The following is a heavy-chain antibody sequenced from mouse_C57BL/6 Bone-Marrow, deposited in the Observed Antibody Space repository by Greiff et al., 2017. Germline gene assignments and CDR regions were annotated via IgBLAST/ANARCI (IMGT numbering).Heavy chain of an antibody. J-gene: IGHJ2*01. Sequence: EVKLVESEGGLVQPGSSMKLSCTASGFTFSDYYMAWVRQVPEKGLEWVANINYDGSSTYYLDSLKSRFIISRDNAKNILYLQMSSLKSEDTATYYCAREGDSTHYFDYWGQGTTLTVSS. CDR2: INYDGSST. V-gene: IGHV5-16*01. CDR1: GFTFSDYY. CDR3: AREGDSTHYFDY. D-gene: IGHD2-5*01.